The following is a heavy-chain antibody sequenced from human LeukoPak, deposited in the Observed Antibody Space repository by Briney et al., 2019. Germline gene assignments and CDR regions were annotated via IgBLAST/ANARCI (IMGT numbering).Heavy chain of an antibody. Sequence: GGSLRLSCAASGFTVSSNYMSWVRQAPGKGLEWVSVIYSGGSTYYADSVKGRFTISRDNSKNTLYLQMNSLRAEDTAVYYCAKDSLSPDSSGYYYPLYYFDYWGQGTLVTVSS. CDR1: GFTVSSNY. J-gene: IGHJ4*02. D-gene: IGHD3-22*01. CDR2: IYSGGST. V-gene: IGHV3-53*01. CDR3: AKDSLSPDSSGYYYPLYYFDY.